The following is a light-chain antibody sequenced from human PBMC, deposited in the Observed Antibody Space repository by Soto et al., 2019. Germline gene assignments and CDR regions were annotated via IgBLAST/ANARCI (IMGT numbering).Light chain of an antibody. CDR2: DVS. J-gene: IGLJ1*01. V-gene: IGLV2-14*01. CDR1: SSDVGGYNC. CDR3: SSYTSSSTYV. Sequence: QSALTQPASVSGSPGQSIAISCTGTSSDVGGYNCVSWYQQHPGKVPKLMIYDVSNRPSGVSDRFSGSKSDNTASLTISGLQAEDEADYYCSSYTSSSTYVFGTVTKLTVL.